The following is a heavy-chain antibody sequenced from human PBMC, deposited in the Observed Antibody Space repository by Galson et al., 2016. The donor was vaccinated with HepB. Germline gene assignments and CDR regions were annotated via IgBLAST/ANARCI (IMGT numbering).Heavy chain of an antibody. CDR2: ISWNSGSI. J-gene: IGHJ6*02. CDR1: GFTFDDYA. CDR3: TKDTCPRLAPRSDSICGMDV. V-gene: IGHV3-9*01. D-gene: IGHD4-11*01. Sequence: SLRLSCAASGFTFDDYAMRWVRQAPGKGLEWVSGISWNSGSIDYADSVKGRFTISRDNAKNSLYLQMNSLRTEDTALYYCTKDTCPRLAPRSDSICGMDVWGQGTTVTVSS.